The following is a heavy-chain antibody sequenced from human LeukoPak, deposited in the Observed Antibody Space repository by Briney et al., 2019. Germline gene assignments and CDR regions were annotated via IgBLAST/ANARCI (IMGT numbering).Heavy chain of an antibody. V-gene: IGHV1-2*02. CDR2: IAPRNGGT. CDR1: GYTFTVYY. D-gene: IGHD6-6*01. CDR3: ARGLLGTSSSVGYFDS. J-gene: IGHJ4*02. Sequence: ASVTVSCKTSGYTFTVYYIHWIRQAPGQGLEWMGWIAPRNGGTNYAQRFQGRVSMTRDTSISTVYMELRSLISDHTAVYYCARGLLGTSSSVGYFDSWGQGTLVTVSS.